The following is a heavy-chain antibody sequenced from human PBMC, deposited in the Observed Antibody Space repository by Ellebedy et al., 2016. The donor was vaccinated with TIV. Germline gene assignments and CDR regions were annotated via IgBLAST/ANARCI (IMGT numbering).Heavy chain of an antibody. Sequence: SETLSLTCTVSGGSISSSSYYWVWIRQSPGKGLEWIGSIYYSGSTYYNPSLKSRVTISVDTSKNQFSLKLSSVTAADTAVYYCARDRTGTSFDYWGQGTLVTVSS. D-gene: IGHD1-1*01. CDR1: GGSISSSSYY. V-gene: IGHV4-39*07. CDR2: IYYSGST. CDR3: ARDRTGTSFDY. J-gene: IGHJ4*02.